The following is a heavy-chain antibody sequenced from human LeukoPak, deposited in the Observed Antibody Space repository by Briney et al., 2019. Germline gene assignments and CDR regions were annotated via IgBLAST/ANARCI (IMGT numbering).Heavy chain of an antibody. Sequence: PSETLSLTCTVSGGSISSYYWSWIRQPPGKGLEWIGYIYYSGSTNYNPSLKSRVTISVDTSKNQFSLKLSSVTAADTAVYYCARALTGVYDSSGYYPDYWGQGTLVTVSS. CDR2: IYYSGST. CDR1: GGSISSYY. J-gene: IGHJ4*02. D-gene: IGHD3-22*01. CDR3: ARALTGVYDSSGYYPDY. V-gene: IGHV4-59*01.